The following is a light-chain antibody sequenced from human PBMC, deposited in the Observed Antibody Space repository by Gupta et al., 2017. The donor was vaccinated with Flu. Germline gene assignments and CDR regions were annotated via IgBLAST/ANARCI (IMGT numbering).Light chain of an antibody. V-gene: IGKV3-20*01. CDR2: GAS. J-gene: IGKJ1*01. CDR3: HQDLDSPE. Sequence: PGTLSLSPGERATLSCRTSQTVSSPYLAWYQQKPGQAPRLLIYGASNRAPGIPDRFGGSGSGTDFTLTITRLEPEDFAVYYWHQDLDSPEFGQGTRVEIK. CDR1: QTVSSPY.